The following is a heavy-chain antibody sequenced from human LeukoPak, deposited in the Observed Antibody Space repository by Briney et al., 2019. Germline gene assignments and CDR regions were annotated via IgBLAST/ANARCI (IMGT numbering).Heavy chain of an antibody. D-gene: IGHD5-12*01. J-gene: IGHJ4*02. Sequence: SVKVSCKASGGTFSSYAISWVRQAPGHGLEWMGGIIPIFGTANYAQKFQGRVTITADKSTSTAYMELSSLRSEDTAVYYCASCGDIVATACDYWGQGTLVTVSS. CDR1: GGTFSSYA. CDR2: IIPIFGTA. V-gene: IGHV1-69*06. CDR3: ASCGDIVATACDY.